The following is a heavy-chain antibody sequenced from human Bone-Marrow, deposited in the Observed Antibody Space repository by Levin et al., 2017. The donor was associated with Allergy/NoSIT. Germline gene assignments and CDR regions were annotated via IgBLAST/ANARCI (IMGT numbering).Heavy chain of an antibody. CDR3: ARIYGDYYPYYFDY. CDR2: IYYSGST. CDR1: GGSISSYY. V-gene: IGHV4-59*01. J-gene: IGHJ4*02. D-gene: IGHD4-17*01. Sequence: SQTLSLTCTVSGGSISSYYWSWIRQPPGKGLEWIGYIYYSGSTNYNPSLKSRVTISVDTSKNQFSLKLSSVTAADTAVYYCARIYGDYYPYYFDYWGQGTLVTVSS.